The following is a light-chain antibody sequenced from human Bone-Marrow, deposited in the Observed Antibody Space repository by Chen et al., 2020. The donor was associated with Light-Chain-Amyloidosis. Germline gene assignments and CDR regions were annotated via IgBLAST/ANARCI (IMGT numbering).Light chain of an antibody. CDR1: QDITTY. CDR3: QQYDNPSRT. V-gene: IGKV1-33*01. Sequence: DIQMTQSPSSLSASVGDRVTITCQASQDITTYLNWYQQKPGRAPKLLIYDASNLEIGVPPRFSGSGSGTDFTFTISGLQPEDFASYYCQQYDNPSRTYGRGTTVEV. J-gene: IGKJ1*01. CDR2: DAS.